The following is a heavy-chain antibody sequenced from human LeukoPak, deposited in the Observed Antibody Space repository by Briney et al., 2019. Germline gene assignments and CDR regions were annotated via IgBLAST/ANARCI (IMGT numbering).Heavy chain of an antibody. D-gene: IGHD2-21*02. CDR3: ARGDEHIVVVTATNYYYYYMDV. V-gene: IGHV4-38-2*02. CDR2: IYHSGNT. CDR1: GYSISSGSY. Sequence: PSETLSLTCTVSGYSISSGSYWGWIRQPPGKGLEWIGTIYHSGNTYYNPSLKSRVTISLDTSKNQFSLKLSSVTAADTAVYYCARGDEHIVVVTATNYYYYYMDVWGKGTTVTVSS. J-gene: IGHJ6*03.